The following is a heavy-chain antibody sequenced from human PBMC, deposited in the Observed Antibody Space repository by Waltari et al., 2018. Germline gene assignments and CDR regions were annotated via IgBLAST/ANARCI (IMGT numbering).Heavy chain of an antibody. V-gene: IGHV1-69*08. CDR3: ARANLLDYGDYDGYFDY. J-gene: IGHJ4*02. CDR2: IIPIFGTA. D-gene: IGHD4-17*01. CDR1: GGTFSSYA. Sequence: QVQLVQSGAEVKKPGSSVKVSCKASGGTFSSYAISWVRQAPGQGLERMGRIIPIFGTANDAQKFQGRVTITADKSTSTAYMELSSLRSEDTAVYYCARANLLDYGDYDGYFDYWGQGTLVTVSS.